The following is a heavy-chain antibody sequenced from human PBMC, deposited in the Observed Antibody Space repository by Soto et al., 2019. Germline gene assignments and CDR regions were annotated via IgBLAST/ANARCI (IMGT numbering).Heavy chain of an antibody. CDR2: IIPILGIA. Sequence: QVQLVQSGAEVKKPGSSVKVSCKASGGTFSSYTISWVRQAPGQGLEWMGRIIPILGIANYAQKFQGRVTITADKAKSKADMGPSSVESEDTAVYYWARGAGRNHWTNGVCYTALDYYYYYYMDVWGKGTTVTVSS. D-gene: IGHD2-8*01. CDR3: ARGAGRNHWTNGVCYTALDYYYYYYMDV. CDR1: GGTFSSYT. J-gene: IGHJ6*03. V-gene: IGHV1-69*02.